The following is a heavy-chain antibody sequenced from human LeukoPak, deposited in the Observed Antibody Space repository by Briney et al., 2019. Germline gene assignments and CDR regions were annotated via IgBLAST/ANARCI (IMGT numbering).Heavy chain of an antibody. J-gene: IGHJ4*02. V-gene: IGHV1-2*02. D-gene: IGHD3-22*01. Sequence: ASVTVSCKASGYTFTGYYMHWVRQAPGQGLEWMGWINPNSGGTNYAQKFQGRVTMTRDTSISTAYMELSRLRSDDTAVYYCARDKTYYDSSGYYHYWGQGTLVTVSS. CDR1: GYTFTGYY. CDR3: ARDKTYYDSSGYYHY. CDR2: INPNSGGT.